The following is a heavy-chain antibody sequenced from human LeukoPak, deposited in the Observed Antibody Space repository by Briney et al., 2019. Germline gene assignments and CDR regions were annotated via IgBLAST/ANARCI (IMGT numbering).Heavy chain of an antibody. CDR2: ISAYNGNT. Sequence: GASVKVSCKASGYTFTSYGISWVRQAPGQGLEWMGWISAYNGNTNYAQKLQGRVTMTTDTSTSTARMELRSLRSDDTAVYYCARDQRYYDILTGYSQRHYYGMDVWGQGTTVTVSS. J-gene: IGHJ6*02. CDR3: ARDQRYYDILTGYSQRHYYGMDV. CDR1: GYTFTSYG. D-gene: IGHD3-9*01. V-gene: IGHV1-18*01.